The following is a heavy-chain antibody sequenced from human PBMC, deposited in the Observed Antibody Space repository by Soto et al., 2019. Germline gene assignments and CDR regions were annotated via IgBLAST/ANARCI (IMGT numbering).Heavy chain of an antibody. J-gene: IGHJ6*02. V-gene: IGHV3-13*01. D-gene: IGHD3-10*01. CDR3: TRASFGVGMDL. Sequence: SGGSLRLSCAAFGFTYRSYDMHWVRQVAGKGLEWVSSLGGAGAREYAESVKGRFVISPDNANSLYLQMDSLRAGDTAIYYCTRASFGVGMDLWGHGTPVTVSS. CDR1: GFTYRSYD. CDR2: LGGAGAR.